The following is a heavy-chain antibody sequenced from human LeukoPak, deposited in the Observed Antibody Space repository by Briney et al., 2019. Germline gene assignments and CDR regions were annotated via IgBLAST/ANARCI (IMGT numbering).Heavy chain of an antibody. CDR2: IIPIFGIA. CDR1: GGSFSSYA. CDR3: ARDPSGQQLVPSPPDY. D-gene: IGHD6-13*01. J-gene: IGHJ4*02. V-gene: IGHV1-69*04. Sequence: ASVKVSCKASGGSFSSYAISWVRQAPGQGLEWLGRIIPIFGIANYAQKFQGRVTITADKSTSTSYMELSSLRSEDTAVYYCARDPSGQQLVPSPPDYWGQGTLVTVSS.